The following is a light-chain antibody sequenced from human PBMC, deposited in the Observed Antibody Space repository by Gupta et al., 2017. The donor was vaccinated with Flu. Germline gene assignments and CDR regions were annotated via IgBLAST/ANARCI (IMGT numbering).Light chain of an antibody. CDR2: GAS. CDR3: QQYVGSPRT. V-gene: IGKV3-20*01. J-gene: IGKJ1*01. Sequence: EIVLTQSPGTLSLSPGQRATLSCRASQSINSNYLAWYQQKPGQAPRLLIYGASSTATGIPDRFGGSGSGTDFTLTISRLEPEDFAVYYCQQYVGSPRTFGQGSNVEIK. CDR1: QSINSNY.